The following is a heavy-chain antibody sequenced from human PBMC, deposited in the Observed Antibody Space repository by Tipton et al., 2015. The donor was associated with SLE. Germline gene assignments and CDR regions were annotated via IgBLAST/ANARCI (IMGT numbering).Heavy chain of an antibody. CDR3: TRSFVAAPFDL. V-gene: IGHV3-74*01. CDR2: INNDGTNT. J-gene: IGHJ4*02. Sequence: GSLRLSCAASGFTFRNYWMHWVRQAPGMGLVWVARINNDGTNTGYADSVKGRFTISRDNAKNTLYLQMNSLGAEDTALYYCTRSFVAAPFDLWGQGTLVTVSS. CDR1: GFTFRNYW. D-gene: IGHD2-21*01.